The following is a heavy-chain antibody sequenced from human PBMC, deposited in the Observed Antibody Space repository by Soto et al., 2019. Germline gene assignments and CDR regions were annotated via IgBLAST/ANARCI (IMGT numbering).Heavy chain of an antibody. V-gene: IGHV3-53*02. Sequence: EVQLVETGGGLIQPGGSLRLSCAASGFSVSNNYMSWVRQAPGTGLEWVSIIHAGGSTYYADSVKGRFTISRDNSKNTVYLQMNGLRDEDTAMYYCASLAVAEGFDPWGQGTLVTVSS. D-gene: IGHD6-19*01. CDR3: ASLAVAEGFDP. CDR2: IHAGGST. J-gene: IGHJ5*02. CDR1: GFSVSNNY.